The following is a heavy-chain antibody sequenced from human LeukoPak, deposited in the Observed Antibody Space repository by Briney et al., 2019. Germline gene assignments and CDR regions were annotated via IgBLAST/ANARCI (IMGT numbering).Heavy chain of an antibody. V-gene: IGHV3-53*04. CDR1: GFTVSSNY. CDR2: IYSGGST. Sequence: PGGSLRLSCAASGFTVSSNYMSWVRQAPGKGLERVSVIYSGGSTYYADSVKGRFTISRHNSKNPLYLQMNSLRAEDTAVYYCARVAAAGREFFDYWGQGTLVTVSS. CDR3: ARVAAAGREFFDY. D-gene: IGHD6-13*01. J-gene: IGHJ4*02.